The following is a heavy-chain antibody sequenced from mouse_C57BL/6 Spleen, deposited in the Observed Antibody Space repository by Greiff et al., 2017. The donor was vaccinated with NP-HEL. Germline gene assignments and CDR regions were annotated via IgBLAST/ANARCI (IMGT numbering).Heavy chain of an antibody. CDR2: ISGGGGNT. J-gene: IGHJ4*01. Sequence: EVMLVESGGGLVKPGGSLKLSCAASGFTFSSYTMSWVRQTPEKRLEWVATISGGGGNTYYPDSVKGRFTISRDNAKNTLYLQMSSLRSEDTALYYCARAQGFNYYAMDYWGQGTSVTVSS. CDR3: ARAQGFNYYAMDY. CDR1: GFTFSSYT. V-gene: IGHV5-9*01.